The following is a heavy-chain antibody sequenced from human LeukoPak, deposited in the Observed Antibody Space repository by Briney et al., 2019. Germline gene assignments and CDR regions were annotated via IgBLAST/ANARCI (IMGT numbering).Heavy chain of an antibody. CDR3: AKDGSRGMAAAFDY. V-gene: IGHV3-30*02. D-gene: IGHD6-13*01. Sequence: GGSLRLSCAASGFTFSSYGMHWVRQAPGKGLEWVAFIRYDGSNKYYADSVKGRFTISRDNSKNTLYLQMNSLRAEDTAVYYCAKDGSRGMAAAFDYWGQGTLVTVSS. CDR2: IRYDGSNK. CDR1: GFTFSSYG. J-gene: IGHJ4*02.